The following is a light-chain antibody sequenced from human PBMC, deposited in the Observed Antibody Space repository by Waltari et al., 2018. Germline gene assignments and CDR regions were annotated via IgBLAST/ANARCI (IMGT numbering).Light chain of an antibody. CDR3: MQATQFPYT. V-gene: IGKV2-24*01. CDR2: KIS. Sequence: DIVMTQTPLSSPVTLGQPASISCRSSQSLVYSDGNTYLAWLQQRPGQPPRLLMYKISGRFSGVPDSFSGRGAGTDFTLQISRVEAEDVGVYYCMQATQFPYTFGQGTKLEIK. J-gene: IGKJ2*01. CDR1: QSLVYSDGNTY.